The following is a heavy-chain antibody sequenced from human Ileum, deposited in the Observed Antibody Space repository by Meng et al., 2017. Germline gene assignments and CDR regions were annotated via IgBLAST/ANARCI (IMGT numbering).Heavy chain of an antibody. CDR2: VNHDGGT. V-gene: IGHV4-34*02. D-gene: IGHD3-10*01. CDR1: GASFTGYS. Sequence: QVQLQQGGAGLLKPSETLSLTCTVYGASFTGYSWTWIRQSPGKGLEWIGEVNHDGGTNYSPSLKSRVIISIDTSKNQFSLKLTAVTATDAAVYYCAREGSWFGADYWDQGTLVTVSS. J-gene: IGHJ4*02. CDR3: AREGSWFGADY.